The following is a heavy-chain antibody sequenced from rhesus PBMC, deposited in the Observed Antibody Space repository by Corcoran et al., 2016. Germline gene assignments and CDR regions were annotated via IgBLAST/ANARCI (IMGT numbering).Heavy chain of an antibody. CDR2: IYGSSGST. Sequence: QVQLPESGPGLVKPSETLSLTCPAFGGSLTGSHWRWFPMPPGKGLEWIGRIYGSSGSTDYIPSLKSRVTISTDTSMTQFSLKLRSVTAADTAVYYCAGHGPRSPFYYWGQGVLVTVSS. J-gene: IGHJ4*01. CDR1: GGSLTGSH. CDR3: AGHGPRSPFYY. D-gene: IGHD3-3*01. V-gene: IGHV4-160*01.